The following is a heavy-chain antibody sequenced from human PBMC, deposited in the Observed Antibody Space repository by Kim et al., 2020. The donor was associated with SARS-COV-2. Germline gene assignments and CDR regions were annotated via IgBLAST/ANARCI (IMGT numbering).Heavy chain of an antibody. V-gene: IGHV3-33*06. Sequence: KYYADSVKGRFTISRDNSKNTLYLQMNSLRAEDTAVYYCAKGGAALSFDYWGQGTLVTVSS. CDR3: AKGGAALSFDY. J-gene: IGHJ4*02. D-gene: IGHD6-13*01. CDR2: K.